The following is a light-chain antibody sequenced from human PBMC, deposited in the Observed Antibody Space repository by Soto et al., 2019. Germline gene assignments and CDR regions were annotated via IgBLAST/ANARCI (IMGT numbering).Light chain of an antibody. V-gene: IGKV3-20*01. Sequence: EIVLTQSPGTLSLSPGERATLSCRASQSVSSSNLAWYQQKRGQSPRVIIYGGYTRAAGIPDRFSGSGSGPDFTLTISRLEPEDFAVYFCQHDGDSPWTFGQGTKVEIK. CDR1: QSVSSSN. CDR2: GGY. J-gene: IGKJ1*01. CDR3: QHDGDSPWT.